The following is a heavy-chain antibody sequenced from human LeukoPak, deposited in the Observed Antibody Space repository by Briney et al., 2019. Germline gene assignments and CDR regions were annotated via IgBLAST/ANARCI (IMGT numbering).Heavy chain of an antibody. CDR2: ISYDGSNK. CDR1: GFTFSSYA. V-gene: IGHV3-30-3*02. D-gene: IGHD2-2*01. Sequence: GALRLSCAASGFTFSSYAMHWVRQAPGKGLEWVAVISYDGSNKYYADSVKGRFTISRDNSKNTLYLQMNSLRAEDTAVYYCAKPGSSIISDYWGQGTLVTVSS. CDR3: AKPGSSIISDY. J-gene: IGHJ4*02.